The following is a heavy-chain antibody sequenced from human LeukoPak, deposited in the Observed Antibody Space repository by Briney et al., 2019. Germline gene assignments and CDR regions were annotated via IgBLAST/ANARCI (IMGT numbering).Heavy chain of an antibody. CDR2: ISSSSGTI. CDR3: ARDLKRRVYYDSSGSDDAFDI. Sequence: PGGALRLSCAASGFTFSSYSMNWVRQAPGKGLEWVSYISSSSGTIYYADSVKGRFTISRDNAKNSLYLQMNSLRAEDTAVYYCARDLKRRVYYDSSGSDDAFDIWGQGTMVTVSS. CDR1: GFTFSSYS. V-gene: IGHV3-48*01. J-gene: IGHJ3*02. D-gene: IGHD3-22*01.